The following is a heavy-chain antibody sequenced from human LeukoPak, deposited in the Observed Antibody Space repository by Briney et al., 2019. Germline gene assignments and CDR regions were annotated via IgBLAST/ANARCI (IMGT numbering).Heavy chain of an antibody. CDR3: AADNGSSTSLGDY. CDR1: GGTFSSYA. CDR2: IIPIFGTA. D-gene: IGHD2-2*01. Sequence: SVKVSCKASGGTFSSYAISWVRQAPGQGLEWMGGIIPIFGTANYAQKFQGRVTITTDESTSTAYMELSSLRSEDTAVYYCAADNGSSTSLGDYWGQGTLVTVSS. J-gene: IGHJ4*02. V-gene: IGHV1-69*05.